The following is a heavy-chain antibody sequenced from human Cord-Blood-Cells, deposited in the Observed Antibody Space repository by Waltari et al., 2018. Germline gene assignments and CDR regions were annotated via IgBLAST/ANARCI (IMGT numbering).Heavy chain of an antibody. Sequence: QLQLQESGPGLVKPSETLSLTCTVSGGSIRSSSYYWGWLRQPPGKGLEWIGSIYYSGSTYYNPSLNSRVTISVDTSKNQFSLKLSSVTAADTAVYYCARDRTGDDAFDIWGQGTMVTVSS. D-gene: IGHD7-27*01. CDR3: ARDRTGDDAFDI. CDR1: GGSIRSSSYY. J-gene: IGHJ3*02. V-gene: IGHV4-39*07. CDR2: IYYSGST.